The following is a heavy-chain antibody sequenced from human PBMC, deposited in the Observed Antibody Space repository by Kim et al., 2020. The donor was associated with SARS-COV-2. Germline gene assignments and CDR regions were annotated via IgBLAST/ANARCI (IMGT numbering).Heavy chain of an antibody. CDR2: ISYDGSNK. V-gene: IGHV3-30*18. Sequence: GGSLRLSCAASGFTFSSYGMHWVRQAPGKGLEWVAVISYDGSNKYYADSVKGRFTISRDNSQNTLYLQMTSLRAEDTAVYYCANGLRFDYWGQGTLVTVS. CDR3: ANGLRFDY. J-gene: IGHJ4*02. CDR1: GFTFSSYG.